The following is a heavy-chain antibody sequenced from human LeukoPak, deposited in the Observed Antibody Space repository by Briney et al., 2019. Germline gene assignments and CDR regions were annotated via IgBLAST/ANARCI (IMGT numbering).Heavy chain of an antibody. J-gene: IGHJ6*03. CDR2: VYYTGST. Sequence: SETLSLTCIVSGGSIRNYNNYWGWIRQPPGKGLEWIGSVYYTGSTYYNPSLQSRITVSVDTSKNQFSLKLSSVTAADTAVYYCARDAPGDFWSGYYDYYYYMDVWGKGTTVTVSS. CDR3: ARDAPGDFWSGYYDYYYYMDV. D-gene: IGHD3-3*01. CDR1: GGSIRNYNNY. V-gene: IGHV4-39*07.